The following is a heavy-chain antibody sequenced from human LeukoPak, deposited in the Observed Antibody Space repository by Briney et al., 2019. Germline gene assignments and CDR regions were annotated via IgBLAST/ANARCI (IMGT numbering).Heavy chain of an antibody. V-gene: IGHV4-34*01. J-gene: IGHJ6*03. CDR2: INHSGST. D-gene: IGHD2/OR15-2a*01. Sequence: SETLSLTCAVYGGSFSGYYWSWIRQPPGKGLEWIGEINHSGSTNYNPPLKSRVTISVDTSKNQFSLKLSSVTAADTAVYYCARVPVSWYYYYYMDVWGKGTTVTVSS. CDR1: GGSFSGYY. CDR3: ARVPVSWYYYYYMDV.